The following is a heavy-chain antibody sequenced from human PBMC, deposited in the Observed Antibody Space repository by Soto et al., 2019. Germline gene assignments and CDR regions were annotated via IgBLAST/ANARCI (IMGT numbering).Heavy chain of an antibody. J-gene: IGHJ6*02. D-gene: IGHD6-19*01. V-gene: IGHV1-18*01. CDR1: GYTFTSYG. Sequence: ASVKVSCKASGYTFTSYGISWVRQAPGQGLEWMGWISAYNGNTNYAQKLQGRVTMTTDTSTSTAYMELRSLRSDDTAVYYCARGGEGGWFTNYYYYYYGMDVWGQGTTVTVSS. CDR2: ISAYNGNT. CDR3: ARGGEGGWFTNYYYYYYGMDV.